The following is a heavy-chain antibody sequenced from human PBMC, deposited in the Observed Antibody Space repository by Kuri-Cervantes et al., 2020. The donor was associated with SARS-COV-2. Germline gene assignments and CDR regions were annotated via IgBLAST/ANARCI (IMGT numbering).Heavy chain of an antibody. V-gene: IGHV3-23*01. CDR1: GFTFSSYA. Sequence: GESLKISCAASGFTFSSYAMSWVRQAPGKGLEWVSAISGSGGSTYYADSVKGRFTISRDNSKNTLYLQMNSLRAEDTAVYYCAKDIDIVVVPAYYYYYGMDVWGQGTTVTVSS. CDR3: AKDIDIVVVPAYYYYYGMDV. D-gene: IGHD2-2*01. CDR2: ISGSGGST. J-gene: IGHJ6*02.